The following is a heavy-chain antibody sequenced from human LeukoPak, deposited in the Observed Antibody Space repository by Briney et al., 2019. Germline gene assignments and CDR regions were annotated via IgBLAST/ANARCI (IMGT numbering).Heavy chain of an antibody. CDR1: GGSISSYY. CDR3: ARDLGMADFDY. V-gene: IGHV4-59*01. J-gene: IGHJ4*02. Sequence: SETLSLTCTVSGGSISSYYWSWIRQPPGKGLEWIGYIYYSGSTNYNPSLKSRVTISLDTSNNQFSLTLTSLSAADTAVYFCARDLGMADFDYWGQGTLVTVSS. CDR2: IYYSGST. D-gene: IGHD6-13*01.